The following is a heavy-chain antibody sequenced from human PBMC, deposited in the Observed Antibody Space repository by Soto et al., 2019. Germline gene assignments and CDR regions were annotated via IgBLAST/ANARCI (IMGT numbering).Heavy chain of an antibody. Sequence: GGSLRLSCAASGFTFSSYAMSWVRQAPGKGLEWVSAISGSGGSTYYADSVKGRFTISRDNSKNTLYLQMNSLRAEDTAVYYCAKDLFHCSSTSCYPYYFDYWGQGTLVTVSS. CDR3: AKDLFHCSSTSCYPYYFDY. CDR2: ISGSGGST. D-gene: IGHD2-2*01. CDR1: GFTFSSYA. J-gene: IGHJ4*02. V-gene: IGHV3-23*01.